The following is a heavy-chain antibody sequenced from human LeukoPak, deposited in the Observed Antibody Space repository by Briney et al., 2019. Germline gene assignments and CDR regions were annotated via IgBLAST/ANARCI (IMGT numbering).Heavy chain of an antibody. J-gene: IGHJ4*02. Sequence: PGRSLRLSCAASGFTFNTYAMHWVRQTPGKGLEWVAVISYDGSTKYYADSVKGRFTISRDNSKNTVYLQMNSLRAEDTAVYYCAREMDYYDSSGYGYFDYWGQGTLVTVSS. CDR1: GFTFNTYA. V-gene: IGHV3-30-3*01. CDR2: ISYDGSTK. CDR3: AREMDYYDSSGYGYFDY. D-gene: IGHD3-22*01.